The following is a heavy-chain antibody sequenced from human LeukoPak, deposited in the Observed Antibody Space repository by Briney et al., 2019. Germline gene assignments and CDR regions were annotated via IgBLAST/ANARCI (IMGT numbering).Heavy chain of an antibody. J-gene: IGHJ4*02. CDR1: HYSISSGYY. CDR2: IYHSGST. CDR3: ARDRHCSSTSCFDY. D-gene: IGHD2-2*01. Sequence: SETLSLTCAVSHYSISSGYYWGWIRQPPGKGLEWIGSIYHSGSTYYNPSLKGRVTISVDTSKNQFSLKLSSVTAADTAVYYCARDRHCSSTSCFDYWGQGTLVTVSS. V-gene: IGHV4-38-2*02.